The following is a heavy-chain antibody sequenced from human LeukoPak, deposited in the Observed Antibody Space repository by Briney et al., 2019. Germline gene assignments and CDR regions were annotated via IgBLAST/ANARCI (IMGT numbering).Heavy chain of an antibody. CDR2: IYYSGTT. CDR1: GASFSSYY. V-gene: IGHV4-59*12. D-gene: IGHD3-22*01. CDR3: VRDGSGYSDY. Sequence: SGTLSLTSLVSGASFSSYYGPWCRRPPGKDLEWIGYIYYSGTTNYNPSLKSRVTISVDTSKNQFSLKLSSVTAADTAVYYCVRDGSGYSDYWGQGTLVTASS. J-gene: IGHJ4*02.